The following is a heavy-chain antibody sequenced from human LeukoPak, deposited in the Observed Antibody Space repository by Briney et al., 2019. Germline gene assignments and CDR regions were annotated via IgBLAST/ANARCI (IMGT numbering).Heavy chain of an antibody. CDR3: ARDQAERGRLDY. Sequence: SETLSLTCTVSGGSISSGGYYWSWIRQHPGKGLEWIGYIYYSGSTYYNPSLKSRVTISVDTSKNQFSLKLSSVTAADTAVYYCARDQAERGRLDYWGQGTLVIVSS. V-gene: IGHV4-31*03. CDR2: IYYSGST. J-gene: IGHJ4*02. CDR1: GGSISSGGYY.